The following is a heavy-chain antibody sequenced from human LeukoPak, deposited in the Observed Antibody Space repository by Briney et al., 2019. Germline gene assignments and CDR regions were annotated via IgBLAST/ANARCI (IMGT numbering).Heavy chain of an antibody. CDR2: VTWNSGTI. D-gene: IGHD6-13*01. J-gene: IGHJ4*02. CDR1: GFTFDDYA. CDR3: AKDIGSSSWFYFDY. Sequence: GRSLRLSCAASGFTFDDYAMHWVRQAPGKGLEWVSGVTWNSGTIGYADSVEGRFTISRDNAKNSLYLQMNSLRAEDTALYYCAKDIGSSSWFYFDYGGQGTLVTVS. V-gene: IGHV3-9*01.